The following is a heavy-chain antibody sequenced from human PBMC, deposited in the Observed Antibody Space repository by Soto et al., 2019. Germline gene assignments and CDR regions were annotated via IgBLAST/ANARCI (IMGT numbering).Heavy chain of an antibody. CDR1: GFSVRDYS. Sequence: GSLRLSCATSGFSVRDYSMNWVRQAPGRGLEWVSYISGSGGSTYYADSVKGRFTISRDNSKNTLYLQMNSLRAEDTAVYYCAKRARKPPYGDYEFYYYYYMDVWGKGTTVTVSS. V-gene: IGHV3-23*01. J-gene: IGHJ6*03. CDR2: ISGSGGST. D-gene: IGHD4-17*01. CDR3: AKRARKPPYGDYEFYYYYYMDV.